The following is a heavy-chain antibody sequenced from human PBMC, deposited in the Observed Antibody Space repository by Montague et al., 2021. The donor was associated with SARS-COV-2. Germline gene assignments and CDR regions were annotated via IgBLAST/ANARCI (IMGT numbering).Heavy chain of an antibody. D-gene: IGHD3-10*01. J-gene: IGHJ6*02. CDR2: IWYDGSNQ. Sequence: SLRLSCAASGFPSSSYDMHWVRQAPGKGLEWVAVIWYDGSNQYYGDSVKGRFTISRDNSKNTLYLQMNSLRAEDTAVYYCAREYSAPRWFGEYNRYGMDVWGQGTTVTVSS. CDR1: GFPSSSYD. CDR3: AREYSAPRWFGEYNRYGMDV. V-gene: IGHV3-33*08.